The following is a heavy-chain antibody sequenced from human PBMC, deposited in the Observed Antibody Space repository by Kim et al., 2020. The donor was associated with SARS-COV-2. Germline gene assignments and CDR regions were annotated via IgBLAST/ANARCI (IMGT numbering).Heavy chain of an antibody. J-gene: IGHJ5*02. V-gene: IGHV3-9*01. CDR2: ISWNSGSI. Sequence: GGSLRLSCAASGFTFDDYAMHWVRQAPGKGLEWVSCISWNSGSIGYADSVKGRFTISRDNAKNSLYLQMNSLGAEDTALYYCTGSGQNWFDPWGQGTLVTVSS. D-gene: IGHD2-15*01. CDR1: GFTFDDYA. CDR3: TGSGQNWFDP.